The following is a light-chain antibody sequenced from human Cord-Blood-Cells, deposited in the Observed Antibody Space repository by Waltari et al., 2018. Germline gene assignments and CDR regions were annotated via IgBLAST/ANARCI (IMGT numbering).Light chain of an antibody. J-gene: IGKJ1*01. CDR3: QQRSNWPRT. V-gene: IGKV3-11*01. CDR2: DAS. Sequence: EMVLTQSPATLSLSPGERSPISGMASQSVSSYLAWYQQKPCQAPRLLIYDASNRATGIPARFSGSGSGTDFTLTISSLEPEDFAVYYCQQRSNWPRTFGQGTKVEIK. CDR1: QSVSSY.